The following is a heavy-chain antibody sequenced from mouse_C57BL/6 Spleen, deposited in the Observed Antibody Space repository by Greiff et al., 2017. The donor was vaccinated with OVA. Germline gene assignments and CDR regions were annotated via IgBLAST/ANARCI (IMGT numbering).Heavy chain of an antibody. V-gene: IGHV1-26*01. Sequence: EVQLQQSGPELVKPGASVKISCKASGYTFTDYYMNWVKQSHGKSLEWIGDINPNNGGTSYNQKFKGKATLTVDKSSSTAYMELRSLTSVDSAVYYCARDDYGYAMDYWGQGTSVTVSS. J-gene: IGHJ4*01. CDR3: ARDDYGYAMDY. CDR2: INPNNGGT. D-gene: IGHD2-4*01. CDR1: GYTFTDYY.